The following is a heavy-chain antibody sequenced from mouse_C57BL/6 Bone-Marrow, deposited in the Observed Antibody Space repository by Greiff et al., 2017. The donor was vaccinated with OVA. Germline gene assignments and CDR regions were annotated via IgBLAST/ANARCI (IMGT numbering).Heavy chain of an antibody. CDR2: IDPETGGT. D-gene: IGHD1-1*01. CDR1: GYTFTDYE. J-gene: IGHJ4*01. V-gene: IGHV1-15*01. CDR3: SQRGATVVAPYYAMDY. Sequence: QVQLQQSGAELVRPGASVTLSCKASGYTFTDYEIHWVKQTPVHGLEWIGAIDPETGGTAYNQKFKGKAILTADKSSSTAYMELRSLTSEDSAVYYCSQRGATVVAPYYAMDYWGQGTSVTVSS.